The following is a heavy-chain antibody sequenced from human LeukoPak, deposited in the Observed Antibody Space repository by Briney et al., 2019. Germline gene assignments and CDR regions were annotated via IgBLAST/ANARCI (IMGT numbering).Heavy chain of an antibody. CDR3: AKGSAAGYYFDY. Sequence: PGGSLRLSCTASGFTFDSYAMSWVRQAPGKGLEWVSAIDATGFATWYPDSVKGRFTVSRDKSKNTMYLQMNSLRAEDTAVFYCAKGSAAGYYFDYWGQGTLVTVSS. CDR1: GFTFDSYA. CDR2: IDATGFAT. D-gene: IGHD6-13*01. V-gene: IGHV3-23*01. J-gene: IGHJ4*02.